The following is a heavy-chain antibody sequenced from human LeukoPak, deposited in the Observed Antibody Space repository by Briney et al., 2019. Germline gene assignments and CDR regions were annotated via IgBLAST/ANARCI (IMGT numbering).Heavy chain of an antibody. CDR2: ISSSSSYI. J-gene: IGHJ4*02. V-gene: IGHV3-21*01. Sequence: GSLRLSCAASGFTFSSYSMNWVRQAPGKGLEWVSSISSSSSYIYYADSVKGRFTISRDNAKNSLYLQMNSLRAEDTAVYCCARDRGSSGYDSYYFDYWGQGTLVTVSS. D-gene: IGHD5-12*01. CDR3: ARDRGSSGYDSYYFDY. CDR1: GFTFSSYS.